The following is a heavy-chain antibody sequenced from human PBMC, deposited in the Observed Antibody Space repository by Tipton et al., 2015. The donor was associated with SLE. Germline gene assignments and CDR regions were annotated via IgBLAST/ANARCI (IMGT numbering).Heavy chain of an antibody. V-gene: IGHV4-59*04. CDR1: GGSMTGYY. CDR3: VESGWYVPMSFDF. Sequence: TLSLTCTVSGGSMTGYYWGWIRQAPGKGLEWIGNIYYSGITYYNPSLKSRVTISVDTSKNQFSLKLTSVTAADTAVYYCVESGWYVPMSFDFWGQGILVTVSS. D-gene: IGHD6-19*01. J-gene: IGHJ4*02. CDR2: IYYSGIT.